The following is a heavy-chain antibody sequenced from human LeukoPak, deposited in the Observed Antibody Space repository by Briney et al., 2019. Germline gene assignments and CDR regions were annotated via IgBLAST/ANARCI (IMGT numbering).Heavy chain of an antibody. D-gene: IGHD2-2*01. J-gene: IGHJ4*02. Sequence: PGGSLRLSCAASESHAMTWVRQGPGKGPEWVSAISRSGGSTYYADSVKGRFTISRDNAKNSLYLQLNSLRAEDTAVYYCARGARYCSSTSCIGLDYWGQGTLVTVSS. CDR3: ARGARYCSSTSCIGLDY. CDR2: ISRSGGST. V-gene: IGHV3-23*01. CDR1: ESHA.